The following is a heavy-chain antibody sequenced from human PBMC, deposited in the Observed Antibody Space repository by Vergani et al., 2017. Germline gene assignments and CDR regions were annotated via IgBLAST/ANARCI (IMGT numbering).Heavy chain of an antibody. CDR1: GFTSAGYA. J-gene: IGHJ5*02. D-gene: IGHD6-6*01. CDR3: AKDLGTSSGCGWVDP. V-gene: IGHV3-9*02. CDR2: ISWNSNSI. Sequence: EVQLEESGGGLVLPGRSLRLSCVASGFTSAGYAMHWVRQAPGKGLEWVSGISWNSNSIGYADSVKGRFTISRDNAKNSLYLQMNSLRAEDTALYYCAKDLGTSSGCGWVDPWGQGTLVTVSS.